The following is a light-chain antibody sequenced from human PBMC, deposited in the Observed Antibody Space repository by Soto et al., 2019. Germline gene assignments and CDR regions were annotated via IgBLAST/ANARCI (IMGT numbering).Light chain of an antibody. CDR3: QQLNSYPPLT. J-gene: IGKJ4*01. CDR1: QGISSY. V-gene: IGKV1-9*01. CDR2: AAS. Sequence: DIPLTQSPSFLSASVGDRGTITCRARQGISSYLAWYQQKPGKAPKLLIYAASTLQSGVPSRFSGSGSGTEFTLTISSLQPEDFATYYCQQLNSYPPLTFGGGTKVEIK.